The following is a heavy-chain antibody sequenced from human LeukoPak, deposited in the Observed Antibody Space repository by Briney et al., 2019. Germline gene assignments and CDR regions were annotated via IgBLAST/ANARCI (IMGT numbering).Heavy chain of an antibody. CDR3: ATSHDSAGND. V-gene: IGHV3-7*01. Sequence: PGGSLRLSCAASGFAFSDFWMSWVRQAPGKGLEWVANVRHDGSAKYYVPSVRGRFTISRDNAKNSLYLQMISLTVEDTAVYYCATSHDSAGNDWGQGTLVTVSS. CDR1: GFAFSDFW. D-gene: IGHD2-15*01. CDR2: VRHDGSAK. J-gene: IGHJ4*02.